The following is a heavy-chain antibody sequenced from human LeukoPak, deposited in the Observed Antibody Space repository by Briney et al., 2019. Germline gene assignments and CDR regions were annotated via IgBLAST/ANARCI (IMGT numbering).Heavy chain of an antibody. V-gene: IGHV4-34*01. J-gene: IGHJ5*02. Sequence: PSETLSLTCAVYGGSFSGYYWSWIRQPPGKGLEWIGEINHSGSTNYNPSLKSRVTISVDTSKNQFSLKLSSVTAADTAVYYCARVGGNSESYGWFGPWGQGSLVTVSS. CDR2: INHSGST. CDR1: GGSFSGYY. CDR3: ARVGGNSESYGWFGP. D-gene: IGHD4-23*01.